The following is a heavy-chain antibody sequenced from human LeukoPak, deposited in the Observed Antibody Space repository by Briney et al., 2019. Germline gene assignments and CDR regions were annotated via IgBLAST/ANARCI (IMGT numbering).Heavy chain of an antibody. CDR2: ISAYNGNT. Sequence: ASVKVSCKVSGYTLTELSMHWVRQAPGQGLEWMGWISAYNGNTNYAQKLQGRVTMTTDTSTSTAYMELRSLRSDDTAVYYCARDRFWSGYYYYYYYYMDVWGKGTTVTVSS. V-gene: IGHV1-18*01. J-gene: IGHJ6*03. CDR1: GYTLTELS. D-gene: IGHD3-3*01. CDR3: ARDRFWSGYYYYYYYYMDV.